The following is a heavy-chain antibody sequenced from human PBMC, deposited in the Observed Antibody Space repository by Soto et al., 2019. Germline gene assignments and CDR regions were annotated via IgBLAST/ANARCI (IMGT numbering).Heavy chain of an antibody. CDR3: AKGHYSSSPSYFDL. Sequence: EVQLVESGGGLVQPGRSLRLSCAASGFTFDDYAMHWVRQAPGKGLEWVSGISWNSGSIGYADSVKGRFTISRDNAKNSLYLQMYSLRAEDTALYYCAKGHYSSSPSYFDLWGRGTLVTVSS. V-gene: IGHV3-9*01. J-gene: IGHJ2*01. D-gene: IGHD6-6*01. CDR2: ISWNSGSI. CDR1: GFTFDDYA.